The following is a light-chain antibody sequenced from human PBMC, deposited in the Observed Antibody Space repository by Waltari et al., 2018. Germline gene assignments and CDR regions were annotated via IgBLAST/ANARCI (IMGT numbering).Light chain of an antibody. V-gene: IGKV1-33*01. J-gene: IGKJ3*01. Sequence: DIQLTQSPSSLSASVGDRVTISCLASQAITNYLNWYQQRPGKAPKLLIHDASKLETGVPSRFRGSQSGTVFTLTISSLQPEDVATYFCQRYDNLPMFAFGPGTKVDL. CDR2: DAS. CDR3: QRYDNLPMFA. CDR1: QAITNY.